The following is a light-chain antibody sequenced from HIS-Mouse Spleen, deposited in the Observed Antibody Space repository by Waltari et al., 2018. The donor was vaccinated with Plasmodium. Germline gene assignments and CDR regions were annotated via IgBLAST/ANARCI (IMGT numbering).Light chain of an antibody. CDR1: QGISSY. CDR2: AAS. J-gene: IGKJ4*01. Sequence: AIRMTQSPSSFSASTGDRVTITCRASQGISSYLAWYQQKPGKAPKLLIYAASTFQSGVPSRFRGSGSGTDFTLTISCLQSEDFATYYCQQYYSYLLTFGGGTKVEIK. CDR3: QQYYSYLLT. V-gene: IGKV1-8*01.